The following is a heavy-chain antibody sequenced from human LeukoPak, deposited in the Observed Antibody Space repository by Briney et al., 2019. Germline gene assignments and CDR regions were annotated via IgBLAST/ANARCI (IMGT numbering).Heavy chain of an antibody. CDR3: AKPQWELLPHFDY. D-gene: IGHD1-26*01. V-gene: IGHV3-23*01. CDR1: GFTFSSYS. Sequence: GGSLRPSCAASGFTFSSYSMNWVRQAPGKGLEWVSAISGSGGSTYYADSVKGRFTISRDNSKNTLYLQMNSLRAEDTAVYYCAKPQWELLPHFDYWGQGTLVTVSS. J-gene: IGHJ4*02. CDR2: ISGSGGST.